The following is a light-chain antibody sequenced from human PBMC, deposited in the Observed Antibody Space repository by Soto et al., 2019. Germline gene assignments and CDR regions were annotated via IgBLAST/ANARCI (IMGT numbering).Light chain of an antibody. Sequence: DIPMTQSPSTLSASVGDRVTITCRASQSISTWLAWYQQEPGKAPKLLIHKASSLQSGVPSRFSGSGSGTDFTLTISSLHPDDFATYYCQQYNSYSLTFGQGTRVEIK. J-gene: IGKJ1*01. V-gene: IGKV1-5*03. CDR3: QQYNSYSLT. CDR2: KAS. CDR1: QSISTW.